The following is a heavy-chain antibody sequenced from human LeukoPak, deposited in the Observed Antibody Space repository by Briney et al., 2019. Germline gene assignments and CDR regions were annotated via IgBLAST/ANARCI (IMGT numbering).Heavy chain of an antibody. V-gene: IGHV4-59*06. D-gene: IGHD5-12*01. CDR2: IYYSGST. J-gene: IGHJ4*02. CDR1: GGSISSYY. Sequence: SETLSLTCTVSGGSISSYYWSWIRQHPGKGLEWIGYIYYSGSTYYNPSLKSRVTISVDTSKNQFSLKLSSVTAADTAVYYCASNMGPEWLLDYWGQGTLVTVSS. CDR3: ASNMGPEWLLDY.